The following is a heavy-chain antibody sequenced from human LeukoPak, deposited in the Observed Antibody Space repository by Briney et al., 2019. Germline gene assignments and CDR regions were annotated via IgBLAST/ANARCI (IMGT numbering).Heavy chain of an antibody. CDR2: ISGSGGST. Sequence: PGGSLRLSCAASGFTFSSYAMSWVRQAPGKGPEWVSAISGSGGSTYYADSVKGRFTISRDNSKNTLYLQMNSLRAEDTAVYYCAKPYDSSGYYYNYWGQGTLVTVSS. V-gene: IGHV3-23*01. CDR3: AKPYDSSGYYYNY. D-gene: IGHD3-22*01. CDR1: GFTFSSYA. J-gene: IGHJ4*02.